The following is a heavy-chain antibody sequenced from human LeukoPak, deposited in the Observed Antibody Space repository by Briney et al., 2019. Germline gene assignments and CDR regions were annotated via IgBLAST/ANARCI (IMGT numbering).Heavy chain of an antibody. CDR1: GGSISSSSYY. V-gene: IGHV4-39*01. CDR3: ARIRPGYSSGGTVDY. Sequence: SETLSLTCTVSGGSISSSSYYWGWIRQPPGKGLEWIGSIYYSGSTYYNPSLKSRVTISVDTSKNQFSLKLSSVTAADTAVYYCARIRPGYSSGGTVDYWGQGTLVTVSS. D-gene: IGHD6-19*01. CDR2: IYYSGST. J-gene: IGHJ4*02.